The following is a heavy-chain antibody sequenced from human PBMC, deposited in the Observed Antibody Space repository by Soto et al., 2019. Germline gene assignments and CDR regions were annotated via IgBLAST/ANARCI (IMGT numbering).Heavy chain of an antibody. V-gene: IGHV4-59*12. Sequence: SETLSLTCTVSGGSIRSYYWSWIRQPPGKGLEWIGYMYHSGSTYYNPSLKSRVTISIDRSKNQFSLKLSSVTAADTAVYYCARVTDYWGQGILVTVSS. J-gene: IGHJ4*02. CDR2: MYHSGST. CDR1: GGSIRSYY. CDR3: ARVTDY.